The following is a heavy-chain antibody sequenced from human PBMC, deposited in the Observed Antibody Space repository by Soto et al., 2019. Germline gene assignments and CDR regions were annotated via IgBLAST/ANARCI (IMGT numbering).Heavy chain of an antibody. CDR1: GYTFTSYD. Sequence: QVQLVQSGAEVKKPGASVKVSCKASGYTFTSYDINWVRQATGQGLAWMGWMNPNSGNTGYAQKFQGRVTMTRNTSKSTAYMELSSLRSEDTAVYYCARPKSRGYVSYFDLWGRGTLVTVSS. CDR2: MNPNSGNT. CDR3: ARPKSRGYVSYFDL. V-gene: IGHV1-8*01. D-gene: IGHD6-25*01. J-gene: IGHJ2*01.